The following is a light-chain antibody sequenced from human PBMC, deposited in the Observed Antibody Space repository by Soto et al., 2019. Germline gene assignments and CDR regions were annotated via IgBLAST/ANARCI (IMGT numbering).Light chain of an antibody. CDR1: QDISNY. J-gene: IGKJ1*01. V-gene: IGKV1-27*01. CDR3: QKYNDAPRT. CDR2: EAS. Sequence: QMTQSPSSLSASVGDRVTITCRASQDISNYLAWYQQKPGGAPKLLIYEASNLQSGVPSRFSGSGSGADFTLTISSLQPEDVAIYYCQKYNDAPRTFGQGTRVEMK.